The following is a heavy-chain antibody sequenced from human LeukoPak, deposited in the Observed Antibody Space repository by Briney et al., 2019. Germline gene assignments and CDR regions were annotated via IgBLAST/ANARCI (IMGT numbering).Heavy chain of an antibody. V-gene: IGHV1-2*02. Sequence: GASVKVSCKASGYTFTGYYMHWVRQAPGQGLEWMGWINPNSGGTNYARKFQGRVTMTRDTSISTAYMELSRLRSDDTAVYYCAYSVEGELLVGAFDIWGQGTMVTVSS. CDR2: INPNSGGT. CDR3: AYSVEGELLVGAFDI. CDR1: GYTFTGYY. J-gene: IGHJ3*02. D-gene: IGHD1-26*01.